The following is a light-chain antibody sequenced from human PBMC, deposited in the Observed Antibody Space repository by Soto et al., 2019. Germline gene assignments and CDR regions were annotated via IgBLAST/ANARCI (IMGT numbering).Light chain of an antibody. CDR3: SSYTSSYTYV. Sequence: QSALTQPASVSGSPRQSITISCTGTSSDVGGYNYVAWYQQHPGKVPKLIMYDVSNRAYGVSNRFSGSKSGNTASLTISGLQAEDEADYYCSSYTSSYTYVFGTGTKLTVL. V-gene: IGLV2-14*03. CDR2: DVS. CDR1: SSDVGGYNY. J-gene: IGLJ1*01.